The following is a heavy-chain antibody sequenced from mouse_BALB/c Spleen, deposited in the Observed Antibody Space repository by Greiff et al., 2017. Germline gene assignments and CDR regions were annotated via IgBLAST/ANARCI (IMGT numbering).Heavy chain of an antibody. J-gene: IGHJ1*01. CDR1: GFTFSSFG. CDR2: ISSGSSTI. D-gene: IGHD2-14*01. V-gene: IGHV5-17*02. Sequence: EVMLVESGGGLVQPGGSRKLSCAASGFTFSSFGMHWVRQAPEKGLEWVAYISSGSSTIYYADTVKGRFTISRDNPKNTLFLQMTSLRSEDTAMYYCAREVRPYWYFDVWGAGTTVTVSS. CDR3: AREVRPYWYFDV.